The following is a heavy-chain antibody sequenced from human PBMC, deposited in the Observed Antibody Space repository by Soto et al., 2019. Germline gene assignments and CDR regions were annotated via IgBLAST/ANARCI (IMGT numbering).Heavy chain of an antibody. CDR3: ARDQEAGSFFPYYYGMDV. D-gene: IGHD6-13*01. V-gene: IGHV3-48*03. CDR2: ISSSGSTI. J-gene: IGHJ6*02. Sequence: VGSLRLSCATSGFTFSSYEMNWVRQAPGKGLEWVSYISSSGSTIYYADSVKGRFTISRDNAKNSLYLQMDSLRAEDTAVYYCARDQEAGSFFPYYYGMDVWGQGTTVTAP. CDR1: GFTFSSYE.